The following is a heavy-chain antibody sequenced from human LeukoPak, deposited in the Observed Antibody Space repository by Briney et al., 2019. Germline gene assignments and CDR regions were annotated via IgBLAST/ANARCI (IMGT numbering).Heavy chain of an antibody. J-gene: IGHJ6*03. CDR1: GGSISSYY. Sequence: SETLSLTCTVSGGSISSYYWGWIRQPPGKGLEWIGSIYYSGSTYYNPSLKSRVTISVDTSKNQFSLKLSSVTAADTAVYYCARDRPYYYYMDVWGKGTTVTVSS. CDR3: ARDRPYYYYMDV. CDR2: IYYSGST. V-gene: IGHV4-39*07.